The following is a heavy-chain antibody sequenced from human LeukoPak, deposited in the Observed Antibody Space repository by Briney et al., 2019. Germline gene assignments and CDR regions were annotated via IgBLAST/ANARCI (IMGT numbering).Heavy chain of an antibody. CDR1: GFSVSGNY. J-gene: IGHJ6*03. V-gene: IGHV3-53*01. D-gene: IGHD2-21*02. Sequence: GGALRLSCAASGFSVSGNYMSWVRQSPGKGLEGVSAIYLTGTTHYADSVKGRFTISRDNSKNALNLQMNSLRVEDTAVYYCAAAYCGGDCYSDNHYYFMDLWGRGTTVTVSS. CDR3: AAAYCGGDCYSDNHYYFMDL. CDR2: IYLTGTT.